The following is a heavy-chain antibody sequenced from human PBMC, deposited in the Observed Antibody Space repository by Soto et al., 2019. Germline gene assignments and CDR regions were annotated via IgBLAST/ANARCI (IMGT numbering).Heavy chain of an antibody. CDR2: IYWDDDK. D-gene: IGHD3-10*01. J-gene: IGHJ3*02. CDR3: AHRPGSDTFDI. V-gene: IGHV2-5*02. CDR1: GFSFSTRGVG. Sequence: QITLXEXXPXLXKPTQTLTLTCTFSGFSFSTRGVGVGWIRQPPGKALEWLALIYWDDDKRYSPSLKSRLTITKDTSTTQVVLTRTHMDPVDTATYYCAHRPGSDTFDIWGQGTMVTVSS.